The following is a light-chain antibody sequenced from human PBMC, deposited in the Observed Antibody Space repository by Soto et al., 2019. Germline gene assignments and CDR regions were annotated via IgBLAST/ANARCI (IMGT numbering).Light chain of an antibody. Sequence: EIVMTPSPATLSVSPGERATLSCRASQSVSSNLAWYQQKPGQAPRLLIYGASTRATGIPARFSGSGSGTDFTLTISSLQSEDFAVYYCQQYSNWPPWTFGQGTKVDIK. J-gene: IGKJ1*01. V-gene: IGKV3-15*01. CDR2: GAS. CDR3: QQYSNWPPWT. CDR1: QSVSSN.